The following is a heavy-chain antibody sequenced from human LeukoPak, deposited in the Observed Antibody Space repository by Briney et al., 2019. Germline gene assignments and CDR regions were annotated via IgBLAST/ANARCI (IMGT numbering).Heavy chain of an antibody. V-gene: IGHV4-61*02. D-gene: IGHD3-3*01. CDR1: GGSISSGSYY. CDR2: IYTSGST. Sequence: SETLSLTCTVSGGSISSGSYYWSWIRQPDGKGLEWIGRIYTSGSTNYNPSLKSRVTISVDTSKNHFSLKLSSVTAAYTAVYYCARDDFWSGYSDYWGQGTLVTVSS. CDR3: ARDDFWSGYSDY. J-gene: IGHJ4*02.